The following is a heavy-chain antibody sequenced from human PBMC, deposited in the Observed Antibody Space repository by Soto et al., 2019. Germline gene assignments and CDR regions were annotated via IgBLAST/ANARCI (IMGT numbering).Heavy chain of an antibody. CDR3: ARDRATFDS. Sequence: PVGSLRLSCAASGFTFTSYAMSWVRLTPGKGLEWVSAISGSGGNTFYADSVRGRFTISRDNSKNTVYLQINNPRAEDTAVYYCARDRATFDSWGQGTLVTVSS. V-gene: IGHV3-23*01. D-gene: IGHD1-26*01. CDR1: GFTFTSYA. J-gene: IGHJ4*02. CDR2: ISGSGGNT.